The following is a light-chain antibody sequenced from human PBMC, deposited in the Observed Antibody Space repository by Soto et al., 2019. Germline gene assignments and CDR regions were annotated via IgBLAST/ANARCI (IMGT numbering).Light chain of an antibody. CDR1: SSDVGGYND. J-gene: IGLJ1*01. CDR2: DVS. Sequence: QSALTQPASVSGSPGQSITISCTGTSSDVGGYNDVSWYQQHPGKAPKLMIYDVSNRPSGVSNRFSGSTSGNTASLTISGLPAEDEADYCCSSYTSSSTLLYVFGTGTKLTV. CDR3: SSYTSSSTLLYV. V-gene: IGLV2-14*01.